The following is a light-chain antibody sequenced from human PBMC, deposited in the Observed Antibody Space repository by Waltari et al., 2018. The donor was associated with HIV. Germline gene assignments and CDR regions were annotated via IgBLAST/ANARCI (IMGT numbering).Light chain of an antibody. Sequence: DLQMTQSPSSLSASVGDSATITCQPSQDISNCLNWYHQKPGEAPKLLIYDASNLEAGVPSTFSGSGSGTDFTLTISSLQPEDIATDYCQQYDNLPRRFTFGPGTKVEIK. CDR2: DAS. V-gene: IGKV1-33*01. CDR1: QDISNC. J-gene: IGKJ3*01. CDR3: QQYDNLPRRFT.